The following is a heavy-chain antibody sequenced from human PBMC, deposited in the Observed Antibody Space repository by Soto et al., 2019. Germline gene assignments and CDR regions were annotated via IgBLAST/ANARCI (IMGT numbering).Heavy chain of an antibody. CDR1: GGTFSSYT. CDR2: IIPILGIA. J-gene: IGHJ3*02. Sequence: QVQLVQSGAEVKKPGSSVKVSCKASGGTFSSYTISWVRQAPGQGLEWMGRIIPILGIANYAQKFQGRVTITADKSTSTDYLELSSLRSEDTAVYYCARDRAVPIWGQGTMVTVSS. V-gene: IGHV1-69*08. CDR3: ARDRAVPI.